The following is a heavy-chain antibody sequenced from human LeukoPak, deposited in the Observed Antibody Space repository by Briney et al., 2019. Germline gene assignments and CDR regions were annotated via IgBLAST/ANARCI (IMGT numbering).Heavy chain of an antibody. CDR3: VRVGSGATRADTLDL. D-gene: IGHD6-19*01. V-gene: IGHV3-21*01. CDR1: GFTFSAYS. J-gene: IGHJ3*01. CDR2: IGAAGSHI. Sequence: PGGSLRLSCAASGFTFSAYSMNWVRQAPGEGLEWVSSIGAAGSHIYYADSMKGRFTISRDNAKSSLFLQMNSLRAEDTGIYYRVRVGSGATRADTLDLWGQGTMVTVSS.